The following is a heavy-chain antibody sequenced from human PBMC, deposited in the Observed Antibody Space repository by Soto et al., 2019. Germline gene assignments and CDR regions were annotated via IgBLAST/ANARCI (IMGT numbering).Heavy chain of an antibody. CDR1: GFTFSSYA. Sequence: GGSLRLSCAASGFTFSSYAMHWVRQAPGKGLEWVAVISYDGSNKYYADSVKGRFTISRDNSKNTLYLQMNSLRAEDTAVYYCARTEVVPALHFDYWGQGTLVTVSS. CDR3: ARTEVVPALHFDY. D-gene: IGHD2-2*01. J-gene: IGHJ4*02. V-gene: IGHV3-30-3*01. CDR2: ISYDGSNK.